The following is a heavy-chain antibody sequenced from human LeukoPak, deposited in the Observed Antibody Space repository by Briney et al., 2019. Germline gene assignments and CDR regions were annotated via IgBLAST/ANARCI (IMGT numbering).Heavy chain of an antibody. V-gene: IGHV3-30*02. J-gene: IGHJ4*02. Sequence: GGSLRLSCAASGFTFSSYGMHWVRQAPGKGLQWVAFIRYDGSNKYYADSVKGRFTISRDNSKNTLYLQMNSLRAEDTAVYYSAKPASIVVVPPAYWGQGTLVTVSS. CDR2: IRYDGSNK. D-gene: IGHD2-2*01. CDR3: AKPASIVVVPPAY. CDR1: GFTFSSYG.